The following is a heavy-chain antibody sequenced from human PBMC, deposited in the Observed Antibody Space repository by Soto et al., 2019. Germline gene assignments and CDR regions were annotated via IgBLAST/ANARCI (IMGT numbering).Heavy chain of an antibody. V-gene: IGHV4-30-4*01. CDR2: IYYTGGT. CDR3: ARGRYMWGNIDY. CDR1: GGSINSGDDF. D-gene: IGHD3-16*01. Sequence: QVQLQESGPGLVKPSQTLSLTCTVSGGSINSGDDFCSWIRQPPGKGLEWIGYIYYTGGTDYNPSLKSRLTMSVHSSKNQFSLKLSSVTAADTAVYYCARGRYMWGNIDYWGQGILVTVSS. J-gene: IGHJ4*02.